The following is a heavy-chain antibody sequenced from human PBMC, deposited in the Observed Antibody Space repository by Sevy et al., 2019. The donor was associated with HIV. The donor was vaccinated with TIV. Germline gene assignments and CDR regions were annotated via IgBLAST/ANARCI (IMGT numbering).Heavy chain of an antibody. CDR1: GFTFSANW. V-gene: IGHV3-7*01. CDR2: IKEDGSDK. CDR3: ARWDV. Sequence: GGSLRLSCAASGFTFSANWMNWVRLAPGKGLEWVANIKEDGSDKYYVDSVKGRFTISRDNAQNSLYLEMNSLRAEDTAVYYCARWDVWGKGTTVTVSS. J-gene: IGHJ6*04.